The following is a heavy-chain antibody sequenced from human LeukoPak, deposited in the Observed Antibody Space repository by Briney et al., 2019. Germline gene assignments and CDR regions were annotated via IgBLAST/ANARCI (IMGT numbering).Heavy chain of an antibody. CDR2: IYYSGST. J-gene: IGHJ4*02. CDR1: GGSISSSSYY. Sequence: SETLSLTCTVSGGSISSSSYYWGWIRQPPGKGLEWIGSIYYSGSTYYNPSLKSRVTISVDTSKNQFSLKLSSVPAADTAVYYCARLERFLEWLSFDYWGQGTLVTVSS. D-gene: IGHD3-3*01. V-gene: IGHV4-39*07. CDR3: ARLERFLEWLSFDY.